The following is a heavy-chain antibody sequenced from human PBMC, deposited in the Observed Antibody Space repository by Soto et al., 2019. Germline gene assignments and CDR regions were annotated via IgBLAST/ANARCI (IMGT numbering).Heavy chain of an antibody. J-gene: IGHJ6*02. Sequence: PSQTLSLTCVISGDSVSSNSAAWNWIRQSPSRGLEWLGRTYYRSKWYNDYAVSVKSRITINPDTSKNQFSLQLNSVTPEDTAVYYCARGMYHSSGWSRTTDYYYGMDVWGQGTTVTVSS. V-gene: IGHV6-1*01. D-gene: IGHD6-19*01. CDR1: GDSVSSNSAA. CDR2: TYYRSKWYN. CDR3: ARGMYHSSGWSRTTDYYYGMDV.